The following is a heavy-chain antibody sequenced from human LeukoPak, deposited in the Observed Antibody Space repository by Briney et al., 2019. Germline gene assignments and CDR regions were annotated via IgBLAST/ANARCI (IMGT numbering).Heavy chain of an antibody. J-gene: IGHJ6*02. CDR3: ARARFSAALGFGMDV. V-gene: IGHV1-69*13. D-gene: IGHD6-13*01. CDR1: GGTFNSYT. Sequence: GASVKVSCTASGGTFNSYTISWVRQAPGQGLEWMGGIIPIFGTANYAQKFQGRVTITADESTSTAYMELSRLRYEDTAVYYCARARFSAALGFGMDVWGQGTTVTVSS. CDR2: IIPIFGTA.